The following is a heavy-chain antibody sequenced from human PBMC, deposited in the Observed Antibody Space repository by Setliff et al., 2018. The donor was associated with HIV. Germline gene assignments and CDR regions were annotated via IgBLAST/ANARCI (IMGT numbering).Heavy chain of an antibody. CDR3: ARGEPTILVVPAAFFDY. J-gene: IGHJ4*02. V-gene: IGHV3-48*01. CDR2: ISTSSSTI. Sequence: PGESLKISCAASGFTFSSYSMNWVRQAPGKGLEWVSYISTSSSTIYYADSVKGRFTISRDNAKNSLYLQMNSLRAEDTAVYYCARGEPTILVVPAAFFDYWGQGTLVTVSS. D-gene: IGHD2-2*01. CDR1: GFTFSSYS.